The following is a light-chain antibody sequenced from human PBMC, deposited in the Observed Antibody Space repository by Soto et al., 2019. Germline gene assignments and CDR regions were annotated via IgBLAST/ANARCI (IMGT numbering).Light chain of an antibody. CDR1: QSISRS. J-gene: IGKJ4*01. Sequence: DIQMTQSPSSLSASVGDRVTITCRASQSISRSLNWYQQKPGNXPXXLIYAASTLQSGVPSRFIGSGSGTDFTLPISSLQPEDFASDDCQQSYSGPTFGGGTKVDI. CDR2: AAS. V-gene: IGKV1-39*01. CDR3: QQSYSGPT.